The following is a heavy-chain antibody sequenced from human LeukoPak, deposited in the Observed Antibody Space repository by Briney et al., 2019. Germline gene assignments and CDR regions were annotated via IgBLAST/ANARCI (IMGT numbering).Heavy chain of an antibody. Sequence: GGSLRLPCAASGFTFSSYAMSWVRQAPGKGLEWVSAISGSGGSTYYADSVKGRFTISRDNSKNTLYLQMNSLRAEDTAVYYCAKTVGASYWYFDLWGRGNLVTVSS. CDR3: AKTVGASYWYFDL. CDR2: ISGSGGST. CDR1: GFTFSSYA. V-gene: IGHV3-23*01. D-gene: IGHD1-26*01. J-gene: IGHJ2*01.